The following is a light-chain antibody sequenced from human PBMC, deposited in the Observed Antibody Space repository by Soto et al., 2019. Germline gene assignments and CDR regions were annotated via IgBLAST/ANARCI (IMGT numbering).Light chain of an antibody. CDR3: QQYNSYSPLT. V-gene: IGKV1-5*01. CDR1: QTISSW. J-gene: IGKJ4*01. CDR2: DAS. Sequence: DIQMTQSPSTLSGSVGDRVTITCRASQTISSWLAWYQQKPGKAPKLLIYDASSLESGAPSRFSGRRSGTEFTLTISSLQPDDFATYYCQQYNSYSPLTFGGGTKVDIK.